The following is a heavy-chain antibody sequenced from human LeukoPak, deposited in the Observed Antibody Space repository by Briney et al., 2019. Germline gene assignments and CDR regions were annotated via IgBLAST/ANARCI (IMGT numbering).Heavy chain of an antibody. J-gene: IGHJ5*02. D-gene: IGHD3-10*01. V-gene: IGHV4-34*01. CDR1: GGSFSGYY. CDR2: INHSGST. Sequence: PSETLSLTCAVYGGSFSGYYWSWIRQPPGKGLKWIGEINHSGSTNYNPSLKSRVTISVDTSKNQFSLKLSSVTAADTAVYYCARAQRYYGSFWFDPWGQGTLVTVSS. CDR3: ARAQRYYGSFWFDP.